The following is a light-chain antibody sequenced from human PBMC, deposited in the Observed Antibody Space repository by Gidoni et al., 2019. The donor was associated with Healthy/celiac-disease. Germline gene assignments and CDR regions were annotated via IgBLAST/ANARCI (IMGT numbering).Light chain of an antibody. V-gene: IGKV3-20*01. CDR2: GAS. Sequence: EIVLTQSPGPLSLSPGERATLSCRASQSVSSSYLAWYQQKPGQAPRLLIYGASSRATGIPDRFSGSGSGTDFTLTISRLEPEDFAVYYCQQYGSSPFTFGPXTKVDIK. J-gene: IGKJ3*01. CDR1: QSVSSSY. CDR3: QQYGSSPFT.